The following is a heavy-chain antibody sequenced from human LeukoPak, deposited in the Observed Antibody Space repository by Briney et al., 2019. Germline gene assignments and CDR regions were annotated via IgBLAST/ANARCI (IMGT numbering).Heavy chain of an antibody. V-gene: IGHV6-1*01. Sequence: SQTLSLTCGISGDSVSSNGAAWNWIRQSPSRGLEWLGRTYYRSKWYNDYAVSVKSRITINPETSKNQFSLQLNSVTPEDTAVYYCALGSSWYGSNWFDPWGQGTLVTVSS. CDR3: ALGSSWYGSNWFDP. CDR1: GDSVSSNGAA. D-gene: IGHD6-13*01. CDR2: TYYRSKWYN. J-gene: IGHJ5*02.